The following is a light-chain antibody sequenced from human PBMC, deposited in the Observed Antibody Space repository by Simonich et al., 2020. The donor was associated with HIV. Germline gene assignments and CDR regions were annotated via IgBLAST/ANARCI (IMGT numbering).Light chain of an antibody. CDR2: EDN. J-gene: IGLJ3*02. CDR1: SGSIASNY. V-gene: IGLV6-57*03. CDR3: QSYDSSNQV. Sequence: NFMLTQPHSVSEYPGKTVTISCTRSSGSIASNYVQWYKQSPGSAPTPVIYEDNQRPSGVPDRFSGSIDSSSNSASLTISGLKTEDEADYYCQSYDSSNQVFGGGTKLTVL.